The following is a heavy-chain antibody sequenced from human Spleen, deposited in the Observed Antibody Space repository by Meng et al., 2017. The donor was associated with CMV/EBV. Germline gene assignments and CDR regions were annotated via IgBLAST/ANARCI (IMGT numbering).Heavy chain of an antibody. V-gene: IGHV3-21*01. J-gene: IGHJ5*02. CDR1: GFSLSSYN. CDR2: ISASSSYI. D-gene: IGHD6-13*01. CDR3: AREHIAATGFNWFDP. Sequence: SGFSLSSYNMNWVRQVPGKGLEWVSSISASSSYIFYPDSVKGRFTISRDNAKNSLSLQMNSLRAEDTAVYYCAREHIAATGFNWFDPWGQGTLVTVSS.